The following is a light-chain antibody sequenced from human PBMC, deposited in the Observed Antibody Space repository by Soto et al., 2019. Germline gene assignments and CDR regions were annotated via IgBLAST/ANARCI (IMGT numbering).Light chain of an antibody. CDR2: DAS. CDR1: QSISSW. J-gene: IGKJ1*01. CDR3: QQYNSYSGT. V-gene: IGKV1-5*01. Sequence: DIPMTPSPSTLSASVGDRVTITCRASQSISSWLAWYQQKPGKAPKLLIYDASSLESGVPSRFSGSGSGTEFTLTISSLQPDDFATYYCQQYNSYSGTFGQGTKVELK.